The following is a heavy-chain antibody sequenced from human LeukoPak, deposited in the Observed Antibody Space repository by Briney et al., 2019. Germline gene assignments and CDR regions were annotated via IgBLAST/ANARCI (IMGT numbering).Heavy chain of an antibody. V-gene: IGHV1-2*02. J-gene: IGHJ4*02. CDR2: INPNTGAT. Sequence: ASVKVSCKASGYTFTGYYMFWVRQAPGQGLEWMGWINPNTGATKYGQNFQGRVTLTRDTSIRTTFMELSSLRSDDTAVYYCARDERYCNGDNHYPDLGYWGQGALVTVSS. CDR1: GYTFTGYY. CDR3: ARDERYCNGDNHYPDLGY. D-gene: IGHD2-15*01.